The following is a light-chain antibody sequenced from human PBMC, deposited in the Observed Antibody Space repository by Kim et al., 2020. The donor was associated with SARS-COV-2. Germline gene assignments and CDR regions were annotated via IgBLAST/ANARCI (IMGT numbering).Light chain of an antibody. CDR1: QSISSW. Sequence: DIQMTQSPSTLSASVGDRVTITCRASQSISSWLDWYQQKPGKAPKLLIYDASSLESGVPSRFSGSGSGTEFTLTISSLQPDDFATYYCQQYNNDSRTFGQGTKLEI. CDR3: QQYNNDSRT. J-gene: IGKJ2*01. V-gene: IGKV1-5*01. CDR2: DAS.